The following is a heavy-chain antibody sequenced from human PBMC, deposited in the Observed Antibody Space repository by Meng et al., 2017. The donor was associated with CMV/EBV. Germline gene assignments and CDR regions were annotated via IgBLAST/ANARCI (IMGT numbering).Heavy chain of an antibody. D-gene: IGHD2-2*01. CDR1: GGTFSSYT. V-gene: IGHV1-69*02. J-gene: IGHJ5*02. CDR3: ARAPPLYCSSTSCQYMFDP. CDR2: IIPILGIA. Sequence: SVKVSCKASGGTFSSYTISWVRQAPGQGLEWMGRIIPILGIANYAQKFQGRVTITADKSTSTAYMELSSLRSEGTAVYYCARAPPLYCSSTSCQYMFDPWGQGTLVTVSS.